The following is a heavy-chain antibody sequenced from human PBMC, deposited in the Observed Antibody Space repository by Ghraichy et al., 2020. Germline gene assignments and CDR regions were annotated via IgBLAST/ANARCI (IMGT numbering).Heavy chain of an antibody. D-gene: IGHD5-24*01. CDR1: GGTFSSYA. Sequence: SVKVSCKASGGTFSSYAISWVRQAPGQGLEWMGGIIPIFGTANYAQQFQGRVTITADESTSTAYMELSSLRSEDTAVYYCARDLQEMATTYYYYYGMDVWGQGTTVTVSS. J-gene: IGHJ6*02. V-gene: IGHV1-69*13. CDR3: ARDLQEMATTYYYYYGMDV. CDR2: IIPIFGTA.